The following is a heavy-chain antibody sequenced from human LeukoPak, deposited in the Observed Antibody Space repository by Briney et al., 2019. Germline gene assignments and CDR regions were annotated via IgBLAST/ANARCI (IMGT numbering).Heavy chain of an antibody. CDR1: GFTFSSYS. J-gene: IGHJ4*02. D-gene: IGHD6-25*01. CDR3: ASSGRGYVTNFDY. CDR2: ISSSSSYI. V-gene: IGHV3-21*01. Sequence: PGGSLRLSCAASGFTFSSYSMNWVRQAPGKGLEWVSSISSSSSYIYYADSVKGRFTISRDNAKNSLYLQMNSLRAEDTAVYYCASSGRGYVTNFDYWGQGTLVTVSS.